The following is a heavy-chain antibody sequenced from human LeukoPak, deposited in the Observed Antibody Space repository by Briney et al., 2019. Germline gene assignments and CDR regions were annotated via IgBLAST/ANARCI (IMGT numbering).Heavy chain of an antibody. V-gene: IGHV3-74*01. D-gene: IGHD3-22*01. CDR2: IKSDGST. CDR1: GFTFSSYW. J-gene: IGHJ1*01. Sequence: GGSLRLSCAASGFTFSSYWMHWVRQAPGKGLVWVSGIKSDGSTNYADSLKGRFTISRDNAKNTVSLHMISLTAEDTGVYFCARAPSEIGGYYPEYFRHWGQGTLVTVSS. CDR3: ARAPSEIGGYYPEYFRH.